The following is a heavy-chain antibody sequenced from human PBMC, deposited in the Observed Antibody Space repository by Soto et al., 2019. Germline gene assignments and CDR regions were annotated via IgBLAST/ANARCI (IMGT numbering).Heavy chain of an antibody. J-gene: IGHJ5*02. V-gene: IGHV1-8*01. D-gene: IGHD3-22*01. CDR3: ARGLSRITMIVVVDNWFDP. CDR1: GYTFTSYD. CDR2: MNPNSGNT. Sequence: ASEEVSCKASGYTFTSYDINWVRQATGQGLEWMGWMNPNSGNTGYAQKFQGRVTMTRNTSISTAYMELSSLGSEDTAVYYCARGLSRITMIVVVDNWFDPWGQGTLVTVAS.